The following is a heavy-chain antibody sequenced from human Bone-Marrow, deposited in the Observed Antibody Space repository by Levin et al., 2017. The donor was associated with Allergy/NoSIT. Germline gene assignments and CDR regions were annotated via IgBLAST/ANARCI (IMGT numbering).Heavy chain of an antibody. CDR1: GFTFSSYA. Sequence: GESLKISCAASGFTFSSYAMSWVRQAPGKGLEWVSAISGSGGSTYYADSVKGRFTISRDNSKNTLYLQMNSLRAEDTAVYYCAKYTVAGNANYYFDYWGQGTLVTVSS. CDR2: ISGSGGST. D-gene: IGHD6-19*01. J-gene: IGHJ4*02. V-gene: IGHV3-23*01. CDR3: AKYTVAGNANYYFDY.